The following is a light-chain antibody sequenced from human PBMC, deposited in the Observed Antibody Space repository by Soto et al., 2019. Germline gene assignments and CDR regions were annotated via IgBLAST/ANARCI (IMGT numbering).Light chain of an antibody. V-gene: IGKV3-20*01. CDR3: QQQGT. Sequence: EIVLTQSPGTLSLSPGERATLSCRASEFLSSSYLVWYQQKTGQAPRLLIYAASRRATGIPDRFSGSGSATEYTLNTNTLEPEDFAVYYCQQQGTFGQGTKLEIK. J-gene: IGKJ2*01. CDR2: AAS. CDR1: EFLSSSY.